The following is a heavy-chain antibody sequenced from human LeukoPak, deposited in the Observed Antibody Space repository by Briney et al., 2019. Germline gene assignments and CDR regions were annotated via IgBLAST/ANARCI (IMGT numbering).Heavy chain of an antibody. CDR1: GFTFSSYA. Sequence: GGSLRLSCAASGFTFSSYAMSWVRQAPGKGLEWVSAISGSGGSTYYADSVKGRFTISRDNSKNTLYLQMNSLRAEDTAVYYCAKDRGYRSDYGGTDYRGQGTLVTVSS. D-gene: IGHD4-23*01. CDR2: ISGSGGST. J-gene: IGHJ4*02. V-gene: IGHV3-23*01. CDR3: AKDRGYRSDYGGTDY.